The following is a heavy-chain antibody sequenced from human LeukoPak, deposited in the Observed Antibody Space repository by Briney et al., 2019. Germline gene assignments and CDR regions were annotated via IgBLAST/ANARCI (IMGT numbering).Heavy chain of an antibody. Sequence: GGSLRLSCAASGFTFSSCAMSWVRQAPGKGLEWVSTISGNGGSTYYADSVKGRFTISRDNSKNTLYLQMNSLRAEDTAVYYCAKDQAMTYYDSRGYDYWGQGTLVTVSS. D-gene: IGHD3-22*01. V-gene: IGHV3-23*01. J-gene: IGHJ4*02. CDR1: GFTFSSCA. CDR2: ISGNGGST. CDR3: AKDQAMTYYDSRGYDY.